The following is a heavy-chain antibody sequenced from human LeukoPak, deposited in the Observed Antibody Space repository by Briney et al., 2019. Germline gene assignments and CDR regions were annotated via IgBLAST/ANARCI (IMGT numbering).Heavy chain of an antibody. J-gene: IGHJ4*02. Sequence: PSETLSLTCAVYGGSFSGYYWSWIRQPPGKGLEWIGEINHSGSTNYNPSLKSRVTISVDTSKNQFSLKLSSVTAADTAVYYCARGRSIAAAYPGFSSPRYFDYWGQGTLVTVSS. D-gene: IGHD6-6*01. CDR2: INHSGST. CDR1: GGSFSGYY. V-gene: IGHV4-34*01. CDR3: ARGRSIAAAYPGFSSPRYFDY.